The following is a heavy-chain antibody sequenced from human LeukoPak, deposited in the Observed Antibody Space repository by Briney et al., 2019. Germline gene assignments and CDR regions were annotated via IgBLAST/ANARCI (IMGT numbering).Heavy chain of an antibody. J-gene: IGHJ4*02. Sequence: PSETLSLTCTVSGGSISSSSYYWGWIRQPPGKGLEWIGSIYYSGSTYYNPSLKSRVTISVDTSKNQLSLKLSSVTAADTAVYYCARHLYYDILTGYSALFDYWGQGTLVTVSS. D-gene: IGHD3-9*01. V-gene: IGHV4-39*01. CDR3: ARHLYYDILTGYSALFDY. CDR1: GGSISSSSYY. CDR2: IYYSGST.